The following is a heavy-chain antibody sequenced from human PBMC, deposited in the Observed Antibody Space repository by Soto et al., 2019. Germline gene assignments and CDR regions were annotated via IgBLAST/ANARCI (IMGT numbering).Heavy chain of an antibody. CDR1: GFTFSDYY. D-gene: IGHD3-22*01. J-gene: IGHJ4*02. CDR2: ISSSSSYT. Sequence: GGSLRLSCAASGFTFSDYYMSWIRQAPGKGLEWVSYISSSSSYTNYADSVKGRFTISRDNSKNTLYLQMKSLRAEDTAVYYCAKVTMIVVVITGGPYYFYYWGQRTLVTVSS. CDR3: AKVTMIVVVITGGPYYFYY. V-gene: IGHV3-11*05.